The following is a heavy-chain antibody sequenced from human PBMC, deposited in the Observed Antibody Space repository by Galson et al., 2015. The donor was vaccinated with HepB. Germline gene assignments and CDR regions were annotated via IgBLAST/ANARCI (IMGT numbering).Heavy chain of an antibody. Sequence: SVKVSCKASGYTFTGYYMHWVRQAPGQGLEWMGRINPNSGGTNYAQKFQGRVTMTRDTSISTAYMELSRLRSDDTAVYYCARDSGYCSGGSCQDWYFDLWGRGTLVTVSS. V-gene: IGHV1-2*06. CDR2: INPNSGGT. D-gene: IGHD2-15*01. CDR1: GYTFTGYY. J-gene: IGHJ2*01. CDR3: ARDSGYCSGGSCQDWYFDL.